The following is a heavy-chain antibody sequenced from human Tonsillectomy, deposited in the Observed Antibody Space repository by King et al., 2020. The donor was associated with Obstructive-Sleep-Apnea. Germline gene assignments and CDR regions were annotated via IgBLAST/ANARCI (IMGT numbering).Heavy chain of an antibody. CDR1: GFTFSSYA. V-gene: IGHV3-23*04. Sequence: VQLVQSGGGLVQPGGSLRLSCAASGFTFSSYAMSWVRQAPGKGLEWVSGISDSGGTTYYSDSVKGRFTISRDNSKNTPYLQMNSLRAEDTAVYYCAKEGHIRAFLADYWGQGTLVTVSS. CDR2: ISDSGGTT. D-gene: IGHD3-3*01. CDR3: AKEGHIRAFLADY. J-gene: IGHJ4*02.